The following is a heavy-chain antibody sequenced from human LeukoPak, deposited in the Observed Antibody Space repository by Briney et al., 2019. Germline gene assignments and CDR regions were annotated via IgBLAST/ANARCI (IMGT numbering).Heavy chain of an antibody. Sequence: SETLSLTCTVSGGSISSYYWSWIRQPPGKGLEWIGSIYYSGSTYYNPSLKSRVTISVDTSKNQFSLKLSSVTAADTAVYYCARSDIVGASAAFDYWGQGTLVTVSS. J-gene: IGHJ4*02. CDR3: ARSDIVGASAAFDY. D-gene: IGHD1-26*01. V-gene: IGHV4-59*01. CDR1: GGSISSYY. CDR2: IYYSGST.